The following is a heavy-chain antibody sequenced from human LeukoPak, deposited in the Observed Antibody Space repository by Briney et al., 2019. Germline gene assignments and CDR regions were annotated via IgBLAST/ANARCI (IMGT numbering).Heavy chain of an antibody. CDR3: AREGTYSNGPDY. CDR1: GFTFSSHW. Sequence: GGSLRLSCAASGFTFSSHWMHWVRQAPGKGLVWVSRINSDGTSTTYADSVKGRFTISRDNAKNTLYLQMNSLRVEDTAVFHCAREGTYSNGPDYWGQGTLVTVSP. J-gene: IGHJ4*02. CDR2: INSDGTST. V-gene: IGHV3-74*01. D-gene: IGHD3-22*01.